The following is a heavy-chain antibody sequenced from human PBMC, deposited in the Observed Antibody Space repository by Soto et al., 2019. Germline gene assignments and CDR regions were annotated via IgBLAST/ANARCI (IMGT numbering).Heavy chain of an antibody. Sequence: SETLSLTCTVSGGSISTYYWSWIRQPPGGTLEWIGYIYASGATTYNPSLESRVTMSEDMPNNEFSLELTSLTAADTAVYYCARSHSFDGSIYHYYFDFWGQGTLVTVSS. J-gene: IGHJ4*02. D-gene: IGHD3-10*01. CDR3: ARSHSFDGSIYHYYFDF. CDR1: GGSISTYY. V-gene: IGHV4-59*01. CDR2: IYASGAT.